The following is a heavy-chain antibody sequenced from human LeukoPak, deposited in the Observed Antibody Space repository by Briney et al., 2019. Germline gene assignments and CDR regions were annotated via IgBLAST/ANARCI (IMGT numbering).Heavy chain of an antibody. Sequence: ASVKVSCEASGYTFTSYYMHWVRQAPGQGLEWMGIINPSGGSTGYAQKFQGRVTMTRDTSTSTVYMELSSLRSEDTAVYYCARDLGELTFDPWGQGTLVTVSS. V-gene: IGHV1-46*01. CDR1: GYTFTSYY. CDR3: ARDLGELTFDP. J-gene: IGHJ5*02. CDR2: INPSGGST. D-gene: IGHD1-26*01.